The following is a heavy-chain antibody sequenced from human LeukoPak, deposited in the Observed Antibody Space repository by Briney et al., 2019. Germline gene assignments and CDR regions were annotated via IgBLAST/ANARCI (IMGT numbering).Heavy chain of an antibody. CDR1: SRSLSSYY. J-gene: IGHJ4*02. Sequence: SETLSLTCTLSSRSLSSYYGSWIRHPAGKGREWIGRIYTSGSTNYNPYLKSRVTMSVDTSKNQVSLKLSSVTAADTAVYYCARSSYGLGLWGQGALVTGSS. D-gene: IGHD5-18*01. CDR2: IYTSGST. V-gene: IGHV4-4*07. CDR3: ARSSYGLGL.